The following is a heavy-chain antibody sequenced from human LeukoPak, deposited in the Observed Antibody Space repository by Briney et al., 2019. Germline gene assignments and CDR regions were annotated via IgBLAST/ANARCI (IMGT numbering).Heavy chain of an antibody. Sequence: PSETLSLTRTVSGGSISSNNYCWGWIRQPPGKGLEWIGSIYYSGSTYYNPSLTSRVTMSVDTSKNQFSLKLRSVTAADTGVYYCAREEGADSRAFYWGQGTLVTVSS. J-gene: IGHJ4*02. CDR2: IYYSGST. CDR3: AREEGADSRAFY. CDR1: GGSISSNNYC. D-gene: IGHD2-21*01. V-gene: IGHV4-39*07.